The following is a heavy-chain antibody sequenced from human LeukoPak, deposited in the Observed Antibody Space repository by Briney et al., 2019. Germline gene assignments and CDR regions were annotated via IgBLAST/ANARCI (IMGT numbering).Heavy chain of an antibody. D-gene: IGHD2-2*01. CDR2: ISYDGSNK. CDR1: RFTFSSYG. CDR3: AMWGYCSSTSCDTGYYFDY. J-gene: IGHJ4*02. V-gene: IGHV3-30*03. Sequence: GGSLRLSCAASRFTFSSYGMHWVRQAPGKGLEWVALISYDGSNKYYADSVKGRFTISRDNSKNTLYLQMNSLRAEDTAVYYCAMWGYCSSTSCDTGYYFDYWGQGTLVTVSS.